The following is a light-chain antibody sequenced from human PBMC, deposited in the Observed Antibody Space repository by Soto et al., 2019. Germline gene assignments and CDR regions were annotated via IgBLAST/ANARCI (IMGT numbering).Light chain of an antibody. V-gene: IGKV3-20*01. CDR1: QSVIGAY. Sequence: EIVLTQSPGTLSLSPGERATLSCRASQSVIGAYLAWYQQKPGQAPRLLIYGAYSRATGIPDRFSGSGSGTDFTLTINRLEPEDFAVYYCQQYGSSPPWTFGQGTKVDIK. CDR2: GAY. J-gene: IGKJ1*01. CDR3: QQYGSSPPWT.